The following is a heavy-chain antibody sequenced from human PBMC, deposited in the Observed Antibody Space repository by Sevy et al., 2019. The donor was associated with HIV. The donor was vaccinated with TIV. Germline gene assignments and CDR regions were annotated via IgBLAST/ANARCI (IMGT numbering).Heavy chain of an antibody. D-gene: IGHD5-18*01. Sequence: GGSLRLSCVVSGLTFSSDSMNWVRQAPGKGLEWRAYIRSSSRTIYYADSVEGRFTISRDNDKKSVFLQMNNLRDEDSATYYCARDVDTPFVRSFDSWGQGTLVTVSS. CDR3: ARDVDTPFVRSFDS. CDR1: GLTFSSDS. V-gene: IGHV3-48*02. CDR2: IRSSSRTI. J-gene: IGHJ4*02.